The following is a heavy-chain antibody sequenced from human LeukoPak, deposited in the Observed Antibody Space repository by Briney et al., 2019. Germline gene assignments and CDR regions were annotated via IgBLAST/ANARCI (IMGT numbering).Heavy chain of an antibody. D-gene: IGHD4-17*01. CDR2: IYYSGST. Sequence: SETLSLTCTVSGGSISSYYWSWIRQPPGKGLEWIGYIYYSGSTNYNPSLKSRVTISVDTSKNQFSLKLSSVTAADTAVYYCARLTVTTYGMDVWGQGTTVTVSS. CDR1: GGSISSYY. V-gene: IGHV4-59*12. J-gene: IGHJ6*02. CDR3: ARLTVTTYGMDV.